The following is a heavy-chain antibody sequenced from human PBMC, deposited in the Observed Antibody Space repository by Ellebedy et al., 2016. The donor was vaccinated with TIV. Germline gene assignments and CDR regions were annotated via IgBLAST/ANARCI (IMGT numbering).Heavy chain of an antibody. D-gene: IGHD6-19*01. J-gene: IGHJ4*02. Sequence: GESLKISCAASGFIFSSYAMSWVRQTPGKGLEWISAISGSGDSTYYAESVKGRFTISRDDSKNTLYLQMTGLRAEDTAVYYCAKSRGWYGDYFDYWGQGTLVTVSS. V-gene: IGHV3-23*01. CDR1: GFIFSSYA. CDR3: AKSRGWYGDYFDY. CDR2: ISGSGDST.